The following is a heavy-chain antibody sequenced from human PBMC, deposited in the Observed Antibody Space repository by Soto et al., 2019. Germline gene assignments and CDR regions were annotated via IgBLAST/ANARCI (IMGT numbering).Heavy chain of an antibody. CDR2: INSDGSST. CDR3: SRVGGSTWH. V-gene: IGHV3-74*01. CDR1: GFTFSSYW. J-gene: IGHJ4*02. D-gene: IGHD1-26*01. Sequence: RLSCAASGFTFSSYWMHWVRQAPGKGLVWVSRINSDGSSTNYADFVKGRFAISRDNAKNTLYLQMNSLRVEDTAVYYCSRVGGSTWHWGQGTLVTVS.